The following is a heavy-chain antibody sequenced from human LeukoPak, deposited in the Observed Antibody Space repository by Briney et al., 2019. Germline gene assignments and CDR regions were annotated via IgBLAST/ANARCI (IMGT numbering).Heavy chain of an antibody. D-gene: IGHD5-12*01. CDR3: AIDRYSGYFDY. Sequence: GRSLRLSCAASGFTFSSYGMQWVRQAPGKGLEWVAVIWYDGSNKYYADSVKGRFTISRDNSKNTLYLQMNSLTAEDTAVYYCAIDRYSGYFDYWGQGTLVTVSS. CDR1: GFTFSSYG. CDR2: IWYDGSNK. V-gene: IGHV3-33*01. J-gene: IGHJ4*02.